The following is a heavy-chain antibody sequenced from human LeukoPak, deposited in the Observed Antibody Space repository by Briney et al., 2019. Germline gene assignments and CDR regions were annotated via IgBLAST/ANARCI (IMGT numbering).Heavy chain of an antibody. CDR3: ANRCWVGMAAAGMRPLNYGMDV. CDR1: GFTFSSYA. D-gene: IGHD6-13*01. Sequence: GGSLRLSCAASGFTFSSYAMSWVRQAPGKGLEWVSAISGSGGSTYYADSVKGRFTISRDNSKNTLYLQMNSLRAEDTAVYYCANRCWVGMAAAGMRPLNYGMDVWGQGTTVTVSS. CDR2: ISGSGGST. J-gene: IGHJ6*02. V-gene: IGHV3-23*01.